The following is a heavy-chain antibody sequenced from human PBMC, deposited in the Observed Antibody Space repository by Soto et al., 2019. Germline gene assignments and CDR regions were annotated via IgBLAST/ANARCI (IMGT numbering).Heavy chain of an antibody. V-gene: IGHV6-1*01. CDR1: GDSVSSNSAA. CDR3: ARDRIVVVPAAILHYYSYAMHV. D-gene: IGHD2-2*02. Sequence: SQTLSLTCAISGDSVSSNSAAWNWIRQSPSRGLEWLGRTYYRSKWYNDYAVSVKSRITINPDTSKNQFSLQLNSVTPEDTAVYYCARDRIVVVPAAILHYYSYAMHVSGQATTVTRSS. CDR2: TYYRSKWYN. J-gene: IGHJ6*02.